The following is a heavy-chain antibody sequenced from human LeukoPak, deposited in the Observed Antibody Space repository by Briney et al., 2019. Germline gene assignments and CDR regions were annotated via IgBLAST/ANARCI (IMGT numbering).Heavy chain of an antibody. Sequence: GGSLRLSCAVSGFTFSNYWVTWVRQTPGKGLEFVANINRDGSVKYYVDSVKGRFTISRDNSKNTLYLQMNSLRAEDTAVYYCAKDRYSGSYYTYWGQGTLVTVSS. V-gene: IGHV3-7*03. CDR2: INRDGSVK. D-gene: IGHD1-26*01. CDR3: AKDRYSGSYYTY. J-gene: IGHJ4*02. CDR1: GFTFSNYW.